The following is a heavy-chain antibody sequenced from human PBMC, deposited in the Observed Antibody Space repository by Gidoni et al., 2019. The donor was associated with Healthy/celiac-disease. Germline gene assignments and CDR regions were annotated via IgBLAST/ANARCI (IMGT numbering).Heavy chain of an antibody. CDR2: INPNSGGT. Sequence: QVQLVQSGDEVKKPGASVKVSCKASGFTFTGSYMHWVRQAPGQGLEWMGWINPNSGGTNYAQKFQGRVTMTRDTSISTAYMELSRLRSDDTAVYYCARDRDSSSWSNYYYYMDVWGKGTTVTVSS. CDR3: ARDRDSSSWSNYYYYMDV. V-gene: IGHV1-2*02. D-gene: IGHD6-13*01. J-gene: IGHJ6*03. CDR1: GFTFTGSY.